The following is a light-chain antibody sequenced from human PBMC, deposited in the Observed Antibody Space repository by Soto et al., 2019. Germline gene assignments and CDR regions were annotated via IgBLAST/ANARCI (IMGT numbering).Light chain of an antibody. J-gene: IGKJ5*01. CDR3: QQYGSSLIT. CDR1: QSVSSN. V-gene: IGKV3-20*01. Sequence: ERVMTQAPATPSVSPRERATLSRRASQSVSSNLAWYQQKPGQVPRLLIYGASSRATGIPDRFSGSGSGTDFTLTISRLEPEDFAVYYCQQYGSSLITFGQGTRLEIK. CDR2: GAS.